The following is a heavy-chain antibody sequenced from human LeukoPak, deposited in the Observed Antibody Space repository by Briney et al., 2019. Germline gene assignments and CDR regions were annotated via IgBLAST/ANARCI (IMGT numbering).Heavy chain of an antibody. D-gene: IGHD1-7*01. Sequence: GASVKVSCKASGGTFSSYAISWVRQAPGQGLEWIGRIIPILGIAKYAQKFQGRVTVTADKSTSRAYMELSSLRSEDTAVYYCARDGSLTGTPLSLSFDYWGQGTLVTVSS. J-gene: IGHJ4*02. V-gene: IGHV1-69*04. CDR2: IIPILGIA. CDR3: ARDGSLTGTPLSLSFDY. CDR1: GGTFSSYA.